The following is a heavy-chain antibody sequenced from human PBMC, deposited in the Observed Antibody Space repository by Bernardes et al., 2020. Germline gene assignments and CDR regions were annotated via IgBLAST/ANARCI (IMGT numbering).Heavy chain of an antibody. CDR2: IYYSGST. V-gene: IGHV4-39*01. CDR3: AGLGRFSGAMDV. CDR1: GRSISSSNCY. J-gene: IGHJ6*02. D-gene: IGHD7-27*01. Sequence: SHTLSLPCTVSGRSISSSNCYWGWIRQPPGKGLEWIGSIYYSGSTYYNPSLKSRVTISVDTSKNQFSLKLSSVTAADTAVYYCAGLGRFSGAMDVWGQGTTVTVSS.